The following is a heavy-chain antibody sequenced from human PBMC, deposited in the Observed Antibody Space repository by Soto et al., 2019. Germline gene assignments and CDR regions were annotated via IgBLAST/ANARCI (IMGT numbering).Heavy chain of an antibody. D-gene: IGHD3-22*01. CDR2: INHSGST. J-gene: IGHJ4*02. CDR3: AREGWDPYYYDSSGYFY. V-gene: IGHV4-34*01. CDR1: GGAFSGYY. Sequence: SETLSLTCAVYGGAFSGYYWSWIRQPPGKGLEWIGEINHSGSTNYKPSLKSRVTISVDTSKNQFSLKLSSVTAADTAVYYCAREGWDPYYYDSSGYFYWGQGTLVTVSS.